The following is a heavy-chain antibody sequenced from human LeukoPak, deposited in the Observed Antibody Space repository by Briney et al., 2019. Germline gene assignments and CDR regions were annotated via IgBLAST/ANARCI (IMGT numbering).Heavy chain of an antibody. Sequence: ASVKVSCKASGYTFTGYYMHWVRQAPGQGLEWMGRINPNGGGTNYAQKFQGRVTMTRDTSISTAYMELSRLRSDDTAVYYCARESFIVGATKEAFDIWGQGTMVTVSS. J-gene: IGHJ3*02. CDR1: GYTFTGYY. V-gene: IGHV1-2*06. CDR3: ARESFIVGATKEAFDI. D-gene: IGHD1-26*01. CDR2: INPNGGGT.